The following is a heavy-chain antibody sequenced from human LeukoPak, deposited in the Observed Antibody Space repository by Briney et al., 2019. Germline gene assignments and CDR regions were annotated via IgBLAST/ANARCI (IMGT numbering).Heavy chain of an antibody. CDR2: IYYSGST. J-gene: IGHJ4*02. Sequence: NPSETLSLTCTVSGGSISSSSYYWGWIRQPPGKGLEWIGSIYYSGSTYYNPSLKSRVTISVDTSKNQFSLKLSSVTAADTAVYYCARLIIGYSYGLGTNYWGQGTLVTVSS. CDR1: GGSISSSSYY. D-gene: IGHD5-18*01. V-gene: IGHV4-39*07. CDR3: ARLIIGYSYGLGTNY.